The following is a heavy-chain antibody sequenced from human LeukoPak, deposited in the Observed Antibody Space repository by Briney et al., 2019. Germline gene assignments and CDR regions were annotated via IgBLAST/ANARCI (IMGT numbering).Heavy chain of an antibody. CDR3: ARGRAPFGVVINAY. V-gene: IGHV4-30-2*01. J-gene: IGHJ4*02. CDR1: GGSISSGGYY. D-gene: IGHD3-3*01. Sequence: PSQTLSLTCTVSGGSISSGGYYWSWIRQPPGKGLEWIGYIYHSGSTYYNPSLKSRVTISVDRSKNQFSLKLSSVTAADTAVYYCARGRAPFGVVINAYWGQGTLVTVSS. CDR2: IYHSGST.